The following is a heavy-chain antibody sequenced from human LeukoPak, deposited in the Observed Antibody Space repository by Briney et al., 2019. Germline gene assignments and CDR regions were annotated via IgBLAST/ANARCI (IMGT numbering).Heavy chain of an antibody. Sequence: GGSLRLSCEATGFTFSSYSMNWVRQGPGKSLEWVASISGNSRDIYYADSLKGRVTISRDNAENTLYLHMNSLRAEDTAVYYCARDYYEFFHWGQGTLVTASS. V-gene: IGHV3-21*01. CDR1: GFTFSSYS. CDR2: ISGNSRDI. J-gene: IGHJ4*02. CDR3: ARDYYEFFH. D-gene: IGHD3/OR15-3a*01.